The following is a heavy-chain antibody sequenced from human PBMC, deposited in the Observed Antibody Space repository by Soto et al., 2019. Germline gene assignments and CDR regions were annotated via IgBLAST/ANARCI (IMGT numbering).Heavy chain of an antibody. CDR1: GGTFSSYT. V-gene: IGHV1-69*02. CDR3: ARGNWGVVVPAAPNIGY. CDR2: IIPILGIA. J-gene: IGHJ4*02. D-gene: IGHD2-2*01. Sequence: GASVKVSCKASGGTFSSYTISWVRQAPGQGLEWMGRIIPILGIANYAQKFQGRVTITADKSTSTAYMELGSLRSEDTAVYYCARGNWGVVVPAAPNIGYWGQGTLVTVSS.